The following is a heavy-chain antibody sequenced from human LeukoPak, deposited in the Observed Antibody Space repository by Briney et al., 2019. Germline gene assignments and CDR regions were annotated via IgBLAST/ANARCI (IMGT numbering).Heavy chain of an antibody. CDR1: GYTFTGYY. CDR2: INPNSGGT. D-gene: IGHD3-10*01. Sequence: ASVKVSCKASGYTFTGYYMHWVRQAPGQGLEWMGWINPNSGGTNYAQKFQGRVTMTRDTSISTAYVELSRLRSDDTAVYYCAVSYGSGSTDGGWGQGTLVTVSS. J-gene: IGHJ4*02. CDR3: AVSYGSGSTDGG. V-gene: IGHV1-2*02.